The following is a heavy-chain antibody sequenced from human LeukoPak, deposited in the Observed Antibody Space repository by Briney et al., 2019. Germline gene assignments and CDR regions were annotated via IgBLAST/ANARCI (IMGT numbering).Heavy chain of an antibody. D-gene: IGHD6-19*01. V-gene: IGHV4-59*08. Sequence: SETLSLTCTVSGGSISIDYWSWIRQPPGKGLEWIGYISYSGSTNYNPSLKSRVTILKDTSKNQFSLKVSSVTAADTAVYYCARHWSSSGWLIDYWGQGSLVTVSS. CDR2: ISYSGST. J-gene: IGHJ4*02. CDR3: ARHWSSSGWLIDY. CDR1: GGSISIDY.